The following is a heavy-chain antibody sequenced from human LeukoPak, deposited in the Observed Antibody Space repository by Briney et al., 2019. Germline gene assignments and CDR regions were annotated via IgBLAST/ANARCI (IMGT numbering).Heavy chain of an antibody. V-gene: IGHV3-33*06. J-gene: IGHJ4*02. CDR2: IWYDGSNK. CDR3: AKDTTTSRRGFDY. CDR1: GFTFSSYG. D-gene: IGHD3-10*01. Sequence: ERSLRLSCAESGFTFSSYGMHWVRQAPGKGLEWVAVIWYDGSNKYYADSVKGRFTISRDNSKNTLYLQMNSLRVEDTAVFYCAKDTTTSRRGFDYWGQGILVTVSS.